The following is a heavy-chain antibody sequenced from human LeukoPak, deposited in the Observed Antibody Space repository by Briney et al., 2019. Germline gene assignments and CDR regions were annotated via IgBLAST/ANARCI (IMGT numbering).Heavy chain of an antibody. CDR1: GYTFTGYY. V-gene: IGHV1-2*02. Sequence: ASVKVSCKASGYTFTGYYMHWVRQAPGQGLEWMGWINPNSGGTNYAQKFQGRVTMTRDTSISTAYMELSRLRSDDTAVYYCARVRGAVAIFDYWGQGTLVTVSS. CDR3: ARVRGAVAIFDY. CDR2: INPNSGGT. J-gene: IGHJ4*02. D-gene: IGHD6-19*01.